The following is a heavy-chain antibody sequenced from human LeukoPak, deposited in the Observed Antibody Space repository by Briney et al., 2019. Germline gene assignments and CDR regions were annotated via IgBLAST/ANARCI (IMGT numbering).Heavy chain of an antibody. D-gene: IGHD6-6*01. CDR1: GDSIGTYY. CDR2: IYTSGVN. J-gene: IGHJ5*02. Sequence: SETLSLTCTVSGDSIGTYYWSWIRQPAGKGLEWIGRIYTSGVNYVNPSLKSRVTISVDTSKNQFSLKLSSVTAADTAVYYCARHPHRPNWFDPWGQGPLVPVSS. CDR3: ARHPHRPNWFDP. V-gene: IGHV4-4*07.